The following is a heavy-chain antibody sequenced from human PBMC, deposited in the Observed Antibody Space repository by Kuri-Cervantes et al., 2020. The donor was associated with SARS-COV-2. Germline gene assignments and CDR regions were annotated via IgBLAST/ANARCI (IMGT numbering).Heavy chain of an antibody. CDR1: GFTFSNAW. V-gene: IGHV3-21*01. CDR3: ARVRSWDEYFDY. CDR2: ISSSSSYI. D-gene: IGHD6-13*01. J-gene: IGHJ4*02. Sequence: GESLKISCAASGFTFSNAWMSWVRQAPGKGLEWVSSISSSSSYIYYADSVKGRFTISRDNAKNSLYLQMNSLRAEDTAVYYCARVRSWDEYFDYWGQGTLVTVSS.